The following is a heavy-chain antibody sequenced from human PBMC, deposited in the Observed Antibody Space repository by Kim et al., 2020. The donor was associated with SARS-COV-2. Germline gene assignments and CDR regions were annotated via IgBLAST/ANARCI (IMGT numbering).Heavy chain of an antibody. D-gene: IGHD3-3*01. CDR2: ISGSGGST. J-gene: IGHJ4*02. CDR1: GFTFSSYA. CDR3: AKGSPVTRGRTYYFDY. Sequence: GGSLRLSCAASGFTFSSYAMSWVRQAPGKGLEWVSAISGSGGSTYYADSVKGRFTISRDNSKNTLYLQMNSLRAEDTAVYYCAKGSPVTRGRTYYFDYWGQGTLVTVSS. V-gene: IGHV3-23*01.